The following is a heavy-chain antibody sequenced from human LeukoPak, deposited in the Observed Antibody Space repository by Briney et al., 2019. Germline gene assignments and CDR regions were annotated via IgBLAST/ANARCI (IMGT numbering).Heavy chain of an antibody. Sequence: GASVKVSCKASGYIFTSYGISWVRQAPGQGLEWMGWSSGYNGDTNYAQNFQGRVTMTTDTSTNTAYMELRSLRFDDTAVYYCARDGYSDYGDYEGSSYWGQGTLVTVSS. D-gene: IGHD4-17*01. CDR3: ARDGYSDYGDYEGSSY. V-gene: IGHV1-18*01. CDR1: GYIFTSYG. J-gene: IGHJ4*02. CDR2: SSGYNGDT.